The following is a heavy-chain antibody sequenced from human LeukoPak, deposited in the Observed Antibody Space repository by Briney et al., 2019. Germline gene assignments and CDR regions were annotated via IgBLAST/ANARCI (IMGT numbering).Heavy chain of an antibody. CDR1: GYTFTSYG. V-gene: IGHV1-18*01. CDR2: ISAYNGNT. D-gene: IGHD3-16*02. CDR3: ARNPLGELSLIYYYYYMDV. Sequence: ASVKVSCKASGYTFTSYGISWVRQAPGQGLEWMGWISAYNGNTNYAQKLQGRVTMTTDTSTSTAYMELRSLRSEDTAVYYCARNPLGELSLIYYYYYMDVWGKGTTVTISS. J-gene: IGHJ6*03.